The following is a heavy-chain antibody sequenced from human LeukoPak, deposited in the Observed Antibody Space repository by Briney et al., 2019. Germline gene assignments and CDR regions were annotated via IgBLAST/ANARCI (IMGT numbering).Heavy chain of an antibody. CDR2: IVGSGDST. V-gene: IGHV3-23*01. CDR3: AKDERYSGSYLPY. CDR1: GFTFSVYA. J-gene: IGHJ4*02. D-gene: IGHD1-26*01. Sequence: PGGSLRLSCAASGFTFSVYAMSWVRQAPGKGLEWISTIVGSGDSTWYADSVKGRFSISRDNSKNTLSLQMNSLRAEDTAVYYCAKDERYSGSYLPYWGQGTLVTVSS.